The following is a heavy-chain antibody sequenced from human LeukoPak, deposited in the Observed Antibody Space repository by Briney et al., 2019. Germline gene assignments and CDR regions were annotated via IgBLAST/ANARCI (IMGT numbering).Heavy chain of an antibody. J-gene: IGHJ4*02. Sequence: PGGSLRLPCAASGFTFRNYGMQWVRQTPGKGLEWVTLISYDGSDKYYADSVKGRFSISRDNSKNTLYLQMNSLRAEDTAVYYCASLRSGSGTFYNDYWGQGTLVTVSS. D-gene: IGHD3-10*01. V-gene: IGHV3-30*03. CDR1: GFTFRNYG. CDR2: ISYDGSDK. CDR3: ASLRSGSGTFYNDY.